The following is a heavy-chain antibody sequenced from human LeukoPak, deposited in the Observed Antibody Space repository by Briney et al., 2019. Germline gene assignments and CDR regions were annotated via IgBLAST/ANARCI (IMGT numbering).Heavy chain of an antibody. V-gene: IGHV4-59*01. CDR1: GGSISSYY. Sequence: PSETLSLTCTVSGGSISSYYWSWIRQPPGKGLEWIGYIYYSGSTNYNPSLKSRVTISVDTSKNQFSLKLSSVTAADTAVYYCAXXXGEYSSSWYYFDYWGQGTLVTVSS. D-gene: IGHD6-13*01. CDR2: IYYSGST. J-gene: IGHJ4*02. CDR3: AXXXGEYSSSWYYFDY.